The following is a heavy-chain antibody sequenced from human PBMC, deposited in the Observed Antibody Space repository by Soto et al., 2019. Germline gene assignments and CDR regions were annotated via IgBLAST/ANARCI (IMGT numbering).Heavy chain of an antibody. D-gene: IGHD2-15*01. CDR3: ARRHSGGFFRFFDS. Sequence: QVQRVQSGTEVKKPGSSVKVSCKASGGSLSTNPSSWVRQAPGQGLEWMGGTGSGTGPGNHAQKFQGRLTVTADKSTSTVFMERTNLSSEDTAVYYCARRHSGGFFRFFDSWGHGTLVTVSS. CDR2: TGSGTGPG. V-gene: IGHV1-69*06. CDR1: GGSLSTNP. J-gene: IGHJ4*01.